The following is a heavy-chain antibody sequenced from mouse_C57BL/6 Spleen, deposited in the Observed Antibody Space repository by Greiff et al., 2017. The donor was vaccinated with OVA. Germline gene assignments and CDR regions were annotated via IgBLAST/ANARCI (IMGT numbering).Heavy chain of an antibody. D-gene: IGHD2-4*01. J-gene: IGHJ2*01. CDR3: ARGGDYDYGSYYCDY. CDR1: GYTFTSYW. V-gene: IGHV1-64*01. CDR2: IHPNSGST. Sequence: QVQLKQSGAELVKPGASVKLSCKASGYTFTSYWMHWVKQRPGQGLEWIGMIHPNSGSTNYNEKFKSKATLTVDKSSSTAYMQLSSLTSEDSAVYYCARGGDYDYGSYYCDYWGQGTTLTVSS.